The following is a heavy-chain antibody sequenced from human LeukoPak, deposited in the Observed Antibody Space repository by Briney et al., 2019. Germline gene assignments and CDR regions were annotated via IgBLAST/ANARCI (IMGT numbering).Heavy chain of an antibody. D-gene: IGHD3-22*01. Sequence: SVKVSCKASGGTFSSYAISWVRQAPGQGLEWTGGIIPIFGTANYAQKFQGRVTITTDESTSTAYMELSSLRSEDTAVYYCASALYYYDSSGYQDRPNDYWGQGTLVTVSS. CDR3: ASALYYYDSSGYQDRPNDY. CDR2: IIPIFGTA. CDR1: GGTFSSYA. J-gene: IGHJ4*02. V-gene: IGHV1-69*05.